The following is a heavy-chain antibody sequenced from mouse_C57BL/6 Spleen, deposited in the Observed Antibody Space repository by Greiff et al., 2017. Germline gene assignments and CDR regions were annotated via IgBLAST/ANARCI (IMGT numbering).Heavy chain of an antibody. V-gene: IGHV1-80*01. D-gene: IGHD2-1*01. Sequence: VQLQQSGAELVKPGASVKISCKASGYAFSSYWMNWVKQRPGKGLEWIGQLYPGDGDTNYNGKFKGKATLTADKSSSTAYMQLSSLTSEDSAVYFCAREDYGNYDAMDYWGQGTSVTVSS. CDR2: LYPGDGDT. J-gene: IGHJ4*01. CDR3: AREDYGNYDAMDY. CDR1: GYAFSSYW.